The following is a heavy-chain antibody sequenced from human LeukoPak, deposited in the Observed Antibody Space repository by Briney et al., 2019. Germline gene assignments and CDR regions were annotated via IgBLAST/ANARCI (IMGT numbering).Heavy chain of an antibody. CDR2: INPSGGST. Sequence: ASVKVSCKASGYTFTSYYMHWVRQAPGQGLEWMGIINPSGGSTSYAQKFQGRVTMTGDTSTSTVYMELSSLSSEDTAVYYCARDPGYYDSSGYPVVGYFQHWGQGTLVTVSS. V-gene: IGHV1-46*01. J-gene: IGHJ1*01. D-gene: IGHD3-22*01. CDR1: GYTFTSYY. CDR3: ARDPGYYDSSGYPVVGYFQH.